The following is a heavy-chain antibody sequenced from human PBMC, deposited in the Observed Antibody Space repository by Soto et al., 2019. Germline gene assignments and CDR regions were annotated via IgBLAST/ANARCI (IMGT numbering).Heavy chain of an antibody. CDR2: IYYSGST. D-gene: IGHD3-16*01. CDR1: GGSISSYY. J-gene: IGHJ4*02. CDR3: ARRYDGNFDY. Sequence: SETLSLTCTVSGGSISSYYWSWIRQPPGKGLEWIGYIYYSGSTNYNPSLKSRVTISVDTSKNQFSLKLTSVTAADTAVYYCARRYDGNFDYWGQGTLVTVSS. V-gene: IGHV4-59*01.